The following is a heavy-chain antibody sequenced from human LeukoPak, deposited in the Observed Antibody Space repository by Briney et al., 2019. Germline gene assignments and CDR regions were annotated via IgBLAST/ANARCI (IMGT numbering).Heavy chain of an antibody. Sequence: SETLSLTCAVYGGSFSCYYWIWIRQPPGKGLEWIGEINHSGSTNYNPSLKSRVTISVGTSKNQFSLKLSSVTAADTAVYYCARGLPLDSGSYYVHWGQGTLVTVSS. CDR1: GGSFSCYY. CDR2: INHSGST. D-gene: IGHD1-26*01. CDR3: ARGLPLDSGSYYVH. J-gene: IGHJ4*02. V-gene: IGHV4-34*01.